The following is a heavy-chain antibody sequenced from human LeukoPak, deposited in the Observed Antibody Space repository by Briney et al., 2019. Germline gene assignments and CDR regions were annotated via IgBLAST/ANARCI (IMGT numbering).Heavy chain of an antibody. CDR3: TRDSAYCGGDCYFDY. Sequence: GGSLRLSCTASGFSFGDYAMSWVRQAPGKGLEWVGFIRSKAYGGTTEYAASVKGRFTISRDDSKSIAYLQMNSLKTEDTAVYYCTRDSAYCGGDCYFDYWGQGTPVTVSS. D-gene: IGHD2-21*02. CDR1: GFSFGDYA. CDR2: IRSKAYGGTT. V-gene: IGHV3-49*04. J-gene: IGHJ4*02.